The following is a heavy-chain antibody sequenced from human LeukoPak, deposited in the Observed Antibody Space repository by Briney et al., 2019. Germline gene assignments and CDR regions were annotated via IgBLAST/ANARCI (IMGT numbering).Heavy chain of an antibody. CDR2: IYTSGST. J-gene: IGHJ4*02. CDR1: GGSISSGSYY. D-gene: IGHD3-10*01. Sequence: KPSQTLSLTCTVSGGSISSGSYYWNWIRQPAGKGLEWIGRIYTSGSTNYNPSLKSRVTISVDKSKNQFSLKLSSVTAADTAVYYCARGPTGGFGEPLGYFDYWGQGTLVTVSS. V-gene: IGHV4-61*02. CDR3: ARGPTGGFGEPLGYFDY.